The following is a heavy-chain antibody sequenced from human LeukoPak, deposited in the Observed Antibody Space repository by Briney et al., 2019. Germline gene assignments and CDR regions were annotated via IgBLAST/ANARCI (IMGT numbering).Heavy chain of an antibody. CDR2: IRYDGSNN. J-gene: IGHJ4*02. V-gene: IGHV3-30*02. Sequence: GGSLRLSCAASGFTFSSYGMHWVRQAPGKRLEWVAFIRYDGSNNYYADSVKGRFTLSRDSSKNTLYLQMNSLRAEDTAVYYCAKDTPSDSSDWRRLDYWGQGTLVTVSS. CDR1: GFTFSSYG. D-gene: IGHD6-19*01. CDR3: AKDTPSDSSDWRRLDY.